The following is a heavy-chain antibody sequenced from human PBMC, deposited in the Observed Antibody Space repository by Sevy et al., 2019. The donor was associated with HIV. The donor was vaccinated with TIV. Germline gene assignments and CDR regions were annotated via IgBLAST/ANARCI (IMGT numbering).Heavy chain of an antibody. D-gene: IGHD2-21*02. CDR1: AYSFTLYY. J-gene: IGHJ4*02. CDR2: INPTGGHT. V-gene: IGHV1-46*01. CDR3: VVSQSRGGDCYYFDS. Sequence: ASVKVSCRASAYSFTLYYMNWVRQAPGQGLEWMGLINPTGGHTSDAQRFQGRLSMTRDTSTTTFYMELSSLTYEDTAVYYCVVSQSRGGDCYYFDSWGQGTLVTVSS.